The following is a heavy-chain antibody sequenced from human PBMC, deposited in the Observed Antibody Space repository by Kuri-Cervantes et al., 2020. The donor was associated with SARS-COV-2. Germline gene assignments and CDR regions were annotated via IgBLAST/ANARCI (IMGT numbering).Heavy chain of an antibody. CDR2: ISSSSSYI. CDR1: GFTFSSYS. Sequence: GESLKISCAASGFTFSSYSMNWVRQAPGKGLEWVSSISSSSSYIYYADSVKGRFTISRDNAKNSLYLQMNSLRAEDTAMYYCARDPFRYYYMDVWGKGTTVTVSS. V-gene: IGHV3-21*01. J-gene: IGHJ6*03. CDR3: ARDPFRYYYMDV. D-gene: IGHD2/OR15-2a*01.